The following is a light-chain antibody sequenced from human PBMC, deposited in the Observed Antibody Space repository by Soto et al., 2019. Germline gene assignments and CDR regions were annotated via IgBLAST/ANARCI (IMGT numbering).Light chain of an antibody. J-gene: IGLJ3*02. Sequence: QSALTQPPSVSAAPGQKVTISCSGSSSNIGNNYVSWYQQLPGTAPKLLIYENNKRPSGIPDRFSGSKSGTSATLGITGHQTGDEADYYCGTWDSSLSAWVFGGGTKVTVL. CDR1: SSNIGNNY. V-gene: IGLV1-51*02. CDR2: ENN. CDR3: GTWDSSLSAWV.